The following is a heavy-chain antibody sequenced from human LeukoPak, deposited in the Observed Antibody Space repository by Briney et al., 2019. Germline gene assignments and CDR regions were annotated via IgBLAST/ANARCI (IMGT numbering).Heavy chain of an antibody. CDR1: GFTFSSYS. CDR2: FTSSSRSI. CDR3: ARIGAVAGPDAFDI. D-gene: IGHD6-19*01. Sequence: GGSQRLSCAASGFTFSSYSMTWVRQAPGKGLEWVSSFTSSSRSIYYADSVKGRFTISRDNAKKSLYLQMNSLRAEDTAVYYCARIGAVAGPDAFDIWGQGTMVTVSS. V-gene: IGHV3-21*01. J-gene: IGHJ3*02.